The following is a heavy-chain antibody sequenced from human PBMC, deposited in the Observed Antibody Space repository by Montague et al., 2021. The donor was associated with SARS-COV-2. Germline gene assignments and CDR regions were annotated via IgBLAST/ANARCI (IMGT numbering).Heavy chain of an antibody. Sequence: SETLSLTCTVSGGSISSSSYYWGWIRQPPGKGLEGIGIIFYSSNTYYNPSLKSRVTIYVDTSKNQFSLKLSTVTAADTALYYCASLKRVGIVVDGPYSFDYWGQGTMVTVSS. CDR2: IFYSSNT. J-gene: IGHJ4*02. V-gene: IGHV4-39*01. CDR1: GGSISSSSYY. CDR3: ASLKRVGIVVDGPYSFDY. D-gene: IGHD3-22*01.